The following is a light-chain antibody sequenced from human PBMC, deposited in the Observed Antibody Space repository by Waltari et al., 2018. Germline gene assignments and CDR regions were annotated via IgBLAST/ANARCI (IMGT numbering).Light chain of an antibody. J-gene: IGLJ3*02. V-gene: IGLV1-47*01. CDR1: SSNIGDNY. CDR2: MNN. CDR3: ATWDDSLSGWV. Sequence: QSVLTQLPSASGTPGQGVTISCSGSSSNIGDNYVYWYQPFPGTSPKLLIHMNNQRPSGVPDRFSGSKSGTSAFLVISGLRSEDEADYHCATWDDSLSGWVFGGGTKVTVL.